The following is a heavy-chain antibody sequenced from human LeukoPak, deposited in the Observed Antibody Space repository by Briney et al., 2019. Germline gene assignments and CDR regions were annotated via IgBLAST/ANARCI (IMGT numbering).Heavy chain of an antibody. Sequence: PSETLSLTCAVSGGSISSSNWWSWVRQPPGKGLEWIGEIYHSGSTNYNPSLKSRVTISVDKSKNQFSLKMSSVTAADTAVYYCARDPFITIFGVVIRRDYWGQGTLVTVSS. J-gene: IGHJ4*02. CDR3: ARDPFITIFGVVIRRDY. CDR1: GGSISSSNW. D-gene: IGHD3-3*01. CDR2: IYHSGST. V-gene: IGHV4-4*02.